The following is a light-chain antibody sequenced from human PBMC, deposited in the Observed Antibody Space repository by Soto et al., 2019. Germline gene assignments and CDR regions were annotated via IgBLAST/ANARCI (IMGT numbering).Light chain of an antibody. V-gene: IGLV2-14*01. J-gene: IGLJ2*01. Sequence: QSALTQPASVSESPGQSITISCTGNSSDIGTYDYVSWYQQHPGKAPELMIFDVTNRPSGVSNRLSGSKSGNTASLTISGLQAEDEADYYCSSYTLSGTLVFGGGTKLTVL. CDR2: DVT. CDR3: SSYTLSGTLV. CDR1: SSDIGTYDY.